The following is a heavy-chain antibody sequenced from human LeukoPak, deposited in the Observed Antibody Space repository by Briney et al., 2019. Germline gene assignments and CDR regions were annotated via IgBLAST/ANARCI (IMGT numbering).Heavy chain of an antibody. Sequence: GGSLRLSCAASGFSFSSYGMHWVRQAPGKGLEWVAFIRYDGSNKYYADSVKGRFTISRDNSKNTLNLQMNSLRAEDTAVYYCAKDPTHYRVWDYYETIGLSYWGQGTLVTVSS. V-gene: IGHV3-30*02. CDR1: GFSFSSYG. CDR3: AKDPTHYRVWDYYETIGLSY. J-gene: IGHJ4*02. D-gene: IGHD3-22*01. CDR2: IRYDGSNK.